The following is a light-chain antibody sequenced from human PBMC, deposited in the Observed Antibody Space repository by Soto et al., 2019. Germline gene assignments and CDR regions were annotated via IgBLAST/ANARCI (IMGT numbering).Light chain of an antibody. CDR1: QSISSW. CDR2: DAS. J-gene: IGKJ1*01. V-gene: IGKV1-5*01. CDR3: QQYNSYWT. Sequence: DIQMTQYPPTLSASVGDRVTITCRAIQSISSWLAWYKQKPGKAPKLLIYDASSLESGVPSRFSGSGSETEFTLTISSLQPDDFATYYCQQYNSYWTFGQGTKVEIK.